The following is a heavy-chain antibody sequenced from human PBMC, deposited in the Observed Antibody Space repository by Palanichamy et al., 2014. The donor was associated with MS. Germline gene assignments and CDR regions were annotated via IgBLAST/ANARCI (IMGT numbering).Heavy chain of an antibody. CDR2: IKQDGSEK. Sequence: EVQLVESGGGLVQPGGSLRLSCAASGFTFSSYWMSWVRQAPGKGLEWVANIKQDGSEKYYVDSVKGRFTISRGNAKNSLYLQMNSLRAEDTAVYYCARPEYSDYVGRGDDAFHIWGQGTMVTVSS. CDR3: ARPEYSDYVGRGDDAFHI. D-gene: IGHD4-11*01. J-gene: IGHJ3*02. V-gene: IGHV3-7*01. CDR1: GFTFSSYW.